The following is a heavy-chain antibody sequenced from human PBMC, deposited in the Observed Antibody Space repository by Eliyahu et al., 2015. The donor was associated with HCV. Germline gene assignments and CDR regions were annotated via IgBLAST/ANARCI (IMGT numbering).Heavy chain of an antibody. J-gene: IGHJ4*02. CDR3: ARGYSGYRKDFDY. Sequence: EMQLVESGGGLVKPGGSLRLSCTASGFTFSIYTMNWVRQAPGKGLEWVSCISSSSSDIYYADSVKGRFTISRDNAKNSLYLQMNSLRAEDTAVYYCARGYSGYRKDFDYWGQGTLVTVSS. CDR1: GFTFSIYT. V-gene: IGHV3-21*01. CDR2: ISSSSSDI. D-gene: IGHD5-12*01.